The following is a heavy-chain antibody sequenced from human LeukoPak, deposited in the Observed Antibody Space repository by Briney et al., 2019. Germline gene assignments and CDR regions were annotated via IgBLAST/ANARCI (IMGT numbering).Heavy chain of an antibody. CDR3: ARDGLVATPYGMDV. CDR1: GYTFTSYG. D-gene: IGHD5-12*01. J-gene: IGHJ6*02. Sequence: GASVQVYCKASGYTFTSYGISWVRQAPGQGLEWMGWISAYNGNTNYAQKLQGRVTMTTDTSTSTAYMELRSLRSDDTAVYYCARDGLVATPYGMDVWGQGTTVTVSS. V-gene: IGHV1-18*01. CDR2: ISAYNGNT.